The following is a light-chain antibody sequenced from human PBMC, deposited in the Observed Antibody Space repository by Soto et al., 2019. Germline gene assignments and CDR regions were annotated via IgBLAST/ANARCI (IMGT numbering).Light chain of an antibody. CDR1: ESIDNW. V-gene: IGKV1-5*01. Sequence: DIQMTQSPSTLSASVGDTVTITCRASESIDNWLAWYQQKPGKAPKLLIFAASTLIRGVPSRFSGRGSGTEFPLTISRLQVDDFATYYCQQYHTDWTFGQGTKVEIK. CDR2: AAS. J-gene: IGKJ1*01. CDR3: QQYHTDWT.